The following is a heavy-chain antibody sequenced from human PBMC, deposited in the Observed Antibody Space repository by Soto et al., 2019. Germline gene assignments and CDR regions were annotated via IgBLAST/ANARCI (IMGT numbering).Heavy chain of an antibody. CDR2: ISAYNGNT. CDR1: GYTFTSYG. J-gene: IGHJ3*02. D-gene: IGHD2-2*01. V-gene: IGHV1-18*01. CDR3: ARRGDVVVPAAMPKDHDAFDI. Sequence: ASVKVSCKASGYTFTSYGISWVRQAPGQGLEWMGWISAYNGNTNYAQKLQGRVTMTTDTSTSTAYMELRSLRSDDTAVYYCARRGDVVVPAAMPKDHDAFDIWGQGTMVTVSS.